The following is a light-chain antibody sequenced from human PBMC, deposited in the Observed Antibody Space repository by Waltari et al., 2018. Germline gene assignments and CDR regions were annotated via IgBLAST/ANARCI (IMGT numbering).Light chain of an antibody. CDR2: DAS. CDR1: QTISTS. CDR3: QQRYTWPLA. Sequence: EIVLTQSPATLSLSPGQSAALSCRASQTISTSLALYQQKPGQPPRLVIYDASNRATDIPARFSGSGSETDFNLTISSLEAEDFAVYYCQQRYTWPLAFGGGTTVEIK. V-gene: IGKV3-11*01. J-gene: IGKJ4*01.